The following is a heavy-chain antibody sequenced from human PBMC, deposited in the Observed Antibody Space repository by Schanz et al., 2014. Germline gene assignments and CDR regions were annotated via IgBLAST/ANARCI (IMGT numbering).Heavy chain of an antibody. Sequence: EAHLVESGGGLIQPGGSLRLSCAASGFGFSSYSMNWVRQPPGRGLEWVSYIGNGGVTIYYADSVKGRFTISRDNSKNSLYLQMNSLRAEDTAVYYCAKGRFGELSAFDIWGQGTMVTVSS. CDR1: GFGFSSYS. V-gene: IGHV3-48*04. J-gene: IGHJ3*02. D-gene: IGHD3-10*01. CDR2: IGNGGVTI. CDR3: AKGRFGELSAFDI.